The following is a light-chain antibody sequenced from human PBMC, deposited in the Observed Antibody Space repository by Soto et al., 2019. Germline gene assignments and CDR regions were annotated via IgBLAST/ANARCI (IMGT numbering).Light chain of an antibody. Sequence: EILLTQSPATLAVSPGEGATLSCRASQSVRDNLAWYQQKPGQAPRLLIYGASRRASGIPDRFSGSGSGTDFTLTISRLEPEDFAVYYCQQYGSSTYTFGQGTKVEIK. V-gene: IGKV3-20*01. J-gene: IGKJ2*01. CDR2: GAS. CDR1: QSVRDN. CDR3: QQYGSSTYT.